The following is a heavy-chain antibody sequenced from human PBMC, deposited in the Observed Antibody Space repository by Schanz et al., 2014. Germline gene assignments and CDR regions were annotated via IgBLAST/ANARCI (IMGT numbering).Heavy chain of an antibody. J-gene: IGHJ4*02. V-gene: IGHV3-48*04. D-gene: IGHD2-8*02. CDR2: MSGSGSTA. CDR3: AKDTGYCHGGACYCFEY. CDR1: GFTFSSYG. Sequence: EVQLLESGGTVVQPGGSLRVSCAASGFTFSSYGMNWVRQAPGKGLEWVSGMSGSGSTADYADSVKGRFTISRDNAKNSLYLQMNILRAEDTAVYFCAKDTGYCHGGACYCFEYWGLGILVTVSS.